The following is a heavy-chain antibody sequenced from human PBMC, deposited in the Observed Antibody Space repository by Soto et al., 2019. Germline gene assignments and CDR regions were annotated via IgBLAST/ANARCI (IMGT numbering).Heavy chain of an antibody. CDR3: AAPYDSSGYYSRDFDY. CDR1: GGTFSSYA. J-gene: IGHJ4*02. V-gene: IGHV1-69*01. CDR2: IIPIFGTA. Sequence: QVQLVQSGAEVKKPGSSVKVSCKASGGTFSSYAISWVRQAPGQGLEWMGGIIPIFGTANYAQKFQGRVTITADESTSTAYMELSSLRSADTAVYYWAAPYDSSGYYSRDFDYWGQGTLVTVSS. D-gene: IGHD3-22*01.